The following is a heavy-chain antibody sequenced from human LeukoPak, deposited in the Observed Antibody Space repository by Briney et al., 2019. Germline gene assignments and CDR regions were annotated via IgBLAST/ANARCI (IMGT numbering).Heavy chain of an antibody. Sequence: GASVKVSCKASGYTFTSYGISWVRQASGQGLERLGWISAYNGNTNYAQKLQGRVTMTTDTSTSTAYMELRSLRSDDTAVYYCAREIVVVVAATYWFDPWGQGTLVTVSS. CDR2: ISAYNGNT. CDR1: GYTFTSYG. D-gene: IGHD2-15*01. J-gene: IGHJ5*02. V-gene: IGHV1-18*01. CDR3: AREIVVVVAATYWFDP.